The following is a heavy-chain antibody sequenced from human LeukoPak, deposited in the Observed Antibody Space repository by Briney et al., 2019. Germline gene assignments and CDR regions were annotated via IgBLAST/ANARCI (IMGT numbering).Heavy chain of an antibody. CDR3: ARNTTVTDWYFDL. V-gene: IGHV4-34*01. J-gene: IGHJ2*01. D-gene: IGHD4-17*01. CDR1: GGSFSGYY. CDR2: INHSGST. Sequence: SETLSLTCAVYGGSFSGYYWSWIRQPPGKGLEWIGEINHSGSTNYNPSLKSRVTISVDTSKNQFSLKLSSVTAADTAVYYCARNTTVTDWYFDLWGRGTLVTVSS.